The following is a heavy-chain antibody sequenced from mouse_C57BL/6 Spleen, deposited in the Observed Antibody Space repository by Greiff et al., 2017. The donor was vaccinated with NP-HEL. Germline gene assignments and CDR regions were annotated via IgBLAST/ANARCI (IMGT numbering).Heavy chain of an antibody. Sequence: EVQLQESGPELVKPGASVKMSCKASGYTFTDYNMHWVKQSHGKSLEWIGYINPNNGGTSYNQKFKGKATLTVNKSSSTAYMELRSLTSEDSAVYYCARSQLLRYFDYWGQGTTLTVSS. V-gene: IGHV1-22*01. J-gene: IGHJ2*01. CDR2: INPNNGGT. D-gene: IGHD1-1*01. CDR3: ARSQLLRYFDY. CDR1: GYTFTDYN.